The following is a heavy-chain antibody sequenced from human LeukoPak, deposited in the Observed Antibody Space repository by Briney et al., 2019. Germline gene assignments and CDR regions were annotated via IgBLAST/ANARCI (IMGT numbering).Heavy chain of an antibody. J-gene: IGHJ4*02. CDR3: ARGYRSGWHRPEDDY. CDR2: INPNSGGT. Sequence: ASVKVSCKASGYTFTGYYMHWVRQAPGQGLEWMGRINPNSGGTNYAQKFQGRVTMTRDTSISTAYMELSRLRSDDTAVYYCARGYRSGWHRPEDDYWGQGTLVTVSS. D-gene: IGHD6-19*01. CDR1: GYTFTGYY. V-gene: IGHV1-2*06.